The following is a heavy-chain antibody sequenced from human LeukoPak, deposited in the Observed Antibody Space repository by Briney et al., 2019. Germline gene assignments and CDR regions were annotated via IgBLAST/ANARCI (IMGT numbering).Heavy chain of an antibody. J-gene: IGHJ3*02. CDR1: GFTFSSYW. Sequence: GGSLRLSCAASGFTFSSYWMHWVRQAPGKGLVWVSRINSDGSSTHYADSVKGRFTISRDNTKNTLYLQMKSLRAEDTAVYYCASLRDYSAFDIWGQGTMVTVSS. D-gene: IGHD3-10*01. V-gene: IGHV3-74*01. CDR2: INSDGSST. CDR3: ASLRDYSAFDI.